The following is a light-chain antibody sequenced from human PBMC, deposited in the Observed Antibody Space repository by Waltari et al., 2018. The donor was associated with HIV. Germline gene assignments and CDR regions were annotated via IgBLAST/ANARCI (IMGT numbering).Light chain of an antibody. CDR1: AFPNNY. CDR2: QDT. Sequence: SYELTQTHSVSVPPGQTAKIICSGAAFPNNYVYWYQQKAGQAPVMIIFQDTKRPSDIPARFSASSAGTTATLTISGVQAEDEADYFCQSAHNSDVIFGGGTKLTVL. V-gene: IGLV3-25*03. CDR3: QSAHNSDVI. J-gene: IGLJ2*01.